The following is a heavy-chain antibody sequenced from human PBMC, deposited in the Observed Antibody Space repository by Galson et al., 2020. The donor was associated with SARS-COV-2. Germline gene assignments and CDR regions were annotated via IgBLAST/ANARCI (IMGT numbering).Heavy chain of an antibody. CDR3: ARDSLVYYYDSSGYYRRHTYYGMDV. Sequence: GGSLRLSCAASGFTFSSYGMHWVRQAPGKGLEWVAVIWYDGSNKYYADSVKGRFTISRDNSKNTLYLQMNSLRAEDTAVYYCARDSLVYYYDSSGYYRRHTYYGMDVWGQGTTVTVSS. CDR1: GFTFSSYG. J-gene: IGHJ6*02. CDR2: IWYDGSNK. V-gene: IGHV3-33*01. D-gene: IGHD3-22*01.